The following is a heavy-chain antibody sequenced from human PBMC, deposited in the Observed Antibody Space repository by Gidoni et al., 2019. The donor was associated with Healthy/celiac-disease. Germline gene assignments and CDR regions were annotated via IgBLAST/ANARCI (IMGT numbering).Heavy chain of an antibody. CDR2: IYYSGST. Sequence: QLQLQESGPGLVKPSETLSLTCTVSGGSISSSSYYWGWIRQPPGKGLEWIGSIYYSGSTYYNPSLKSRVTISVDTSKNQFSLKLSSVTAADTAVYYCARAYYDYVWGSYRYLGWFDPWGQGTLVTVSS. D-gene: IGHD3-16*02. J-gene: IGHJ5*02. CDR3: ARAYYDYVWGSYRYLGWFDP. V-gene: IGHV4-39*01. CDR1: GGSISSSSYY.